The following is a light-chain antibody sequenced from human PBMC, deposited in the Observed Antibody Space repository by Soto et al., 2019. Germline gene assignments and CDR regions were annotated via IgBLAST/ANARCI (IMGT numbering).Light chain of an antibody. Sequence: QSVLTQPASVSGSPGQPITISCTGTSSYIGGYNFVSWYQQHPGKAPKLIIYEVTNRPSGVSDRFSGSKSVNTASLTISGLQAEDEADYYCSLYTTTNTLYVFGTGTKVTVL. J-gene: IGLJ1*01. CDR2: EVT. V-gene: IGLV2-14*01. CDR3: SLYTTTNTLYV. CDR1: SSYIGGYNF.